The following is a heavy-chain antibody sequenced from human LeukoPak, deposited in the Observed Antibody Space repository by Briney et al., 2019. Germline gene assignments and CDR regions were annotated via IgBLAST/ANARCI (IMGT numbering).Heavy chain of an antibody. CDR2: IYYSGST. CDR3: AIFSGGSYAFDY. Sequence: SETLSLTCTVSGGFVSSGSYYWSWIRQHPGKRLEWIAYIYYSGSTNYNPSLKSRVTISVDTSKNQFSLKLSSVTGADTAVYYCAIFSGGSYAFDYWGQGTLVTVSS. J-gene: IGHJ4*02. V-gene: IGHV4-61*01. D-gene: IGHD2-15*01. CDR1: GGFVSSGSYY.